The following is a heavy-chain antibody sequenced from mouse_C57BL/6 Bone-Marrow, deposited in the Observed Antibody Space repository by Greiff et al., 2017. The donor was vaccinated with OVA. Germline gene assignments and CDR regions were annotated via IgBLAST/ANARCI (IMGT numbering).Heavy chain of an antibody. CDR2: IYPGSGST. CDR1: GYTFTSYW. V-gene: IGHV1-55*01. D-gene: IGHD2-4*01. J-gene: IGHJ3*01. CDR3: ARSIYYDSFAY. Sequence: QVHVKQPGAELVKPGASVKMSCKASGYTFTSYWITWVKQRPGQGLEWIGDIYPGSGSTNYNEKFKSKATLTVDTSSSTAYMQLSSLTSEDSAVYYCARSIYYDSFAYWGQGTLVTVSA.